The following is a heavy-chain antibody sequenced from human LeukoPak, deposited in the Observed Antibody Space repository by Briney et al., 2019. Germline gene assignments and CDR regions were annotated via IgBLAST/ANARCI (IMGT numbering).Heavy chain of an antibody. V-gene: IGHV3-23*01. CDR2: ISGSGGST. CDR3: AKAYDFWSGPPGDY. D-gene: IGHD3-3*01. CDR1: GFTFSSYA. Sequence: GGSLRLSCAASGFTFSSYAMSWVRQAPGKGLEWVSAISGSGGSTYYADSVKGLFTISRDNSKNTLYLQMNSLRAEDTAVYYCAKAYDFWSGPPGDYWGQGTLVTVSS. J-gene: IGHJ4*02.